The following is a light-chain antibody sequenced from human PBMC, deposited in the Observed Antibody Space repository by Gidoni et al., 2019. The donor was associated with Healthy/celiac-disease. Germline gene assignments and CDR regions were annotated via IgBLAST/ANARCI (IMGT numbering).Light chain of an antibody. V-gene: IGLV2-14*01. J-gene: IGLJ3*02. Sequence: QSALPQPASVSGSPGQSITISCTGTSSDVGGYNYVSWYQQHPGKAPKLMIDEVSNRPSGVSNRFSGSKSGNTASLTISGLQAEDEADYYCSSYTSSSTWVFGGGTKLTVL. CDR3: SSYTSSSTWV. CDR1: SSDVGGYNY. CDR2: EVS.